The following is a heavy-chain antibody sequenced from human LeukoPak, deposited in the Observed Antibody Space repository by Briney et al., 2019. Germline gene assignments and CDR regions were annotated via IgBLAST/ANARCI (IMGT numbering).Heavy chain of an antibody. Sequence: SETLSLTCTVSGYSISSGYYWGWIRQPPGKGLEWIGNIYHSGSTYYNPSLKSRVIISVDTSKNQFSLKLSSVTAADTAVYYCARAWYNFDYWGQGTLVTVSS. CDR1: GYSISSGYY. CDR3: ARAWYNFDY. V-gene: IGHV4-38-2*02. D-gene: IGHD1-14*01. CDR2: IYHSGST. J-gene: IGHJ4*02.